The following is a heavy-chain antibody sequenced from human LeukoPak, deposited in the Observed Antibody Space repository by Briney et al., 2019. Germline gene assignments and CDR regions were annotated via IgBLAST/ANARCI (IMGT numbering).Heavy chain of an antibody. CDR2: ISGSGSSI. J-gene: IGHJ4*02. CDR1: GFTFSRFE. CDR3: ARDMGYCSSSNCYTCYLDY. V-gene: IGHV3-48*03. D-gene: IGHD2-15*01. Sequence: GGSLRLSCVASGFTFSRFEMNWVRQAPGKGLEWVSYISGSGSSIYYADSVKGRFTISRDNAKNSLYLQMNSLRGEDTAVYYCARDMGYCSSSNCYTCYLDYWGQGTLVTVSS.